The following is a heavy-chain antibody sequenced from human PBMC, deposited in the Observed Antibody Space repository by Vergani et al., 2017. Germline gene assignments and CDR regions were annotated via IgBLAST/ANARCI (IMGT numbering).Heavy chain of an antibody. CDR1: GFTFRIYG. CDR3: AKDIVVVPAATHDAFDI. D-gene: IGHD2-2*01. J-gene: IGHJ3*02. Sequence: VQLVESGGGVVQPGGSLRLSCIASGFTFRIYGMHWVRQAPGKGLEWVSAISGSGGSTYYADSVKGRFTISRDNSKNTLYLQMNSLRAEDTAVYYCAKDIVVVPAATHDAFDIWGQGTMVTVSS. V-gene: IGHV3-23*04. CDR2: ISGSGGST.